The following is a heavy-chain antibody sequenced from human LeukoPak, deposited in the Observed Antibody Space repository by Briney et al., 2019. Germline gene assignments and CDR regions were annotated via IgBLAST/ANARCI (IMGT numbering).Heavy chain of an antibody. Sequence: GSLRLSCAASGFTSSSYAMSWVRQGPGKGLEWVSAISVSGNTYHADSVKGRFTISRDSSKNTLYLQMNSLRAGDAAVYYCAKAPVTTCSGAYCYPFDYWSQGTLVTVSS. V-gene: IGHV3-23*01. D-gene: IGHD2-15*01. J-gene: IGHJ4*02. CDR3: AKAPVTTCSGAYCYPFDY. CDR2: ISVSGNT. CDR1: GFTSSSYA.